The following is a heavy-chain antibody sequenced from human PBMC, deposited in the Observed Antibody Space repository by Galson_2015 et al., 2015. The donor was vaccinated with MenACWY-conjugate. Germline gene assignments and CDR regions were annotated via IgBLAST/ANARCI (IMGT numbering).Heavy chain of an antibody. CDR1: GFTFSDYY. J-gene: IGHJ3*02. CDR3: TSSRVDYYDPKRAFDI. D-gene: IGHD3-22*01. Sequence: SLRLSCAASGFTFSDYYMSWIRQAPGKGLEWVSYISSSSSYISYADSVKGRFTISRDDSKNTAYLQMNSLKTEDTAVYYCTSSRVDYYDPKRAFDIWGQGTMVTVSS. V-gene: IGHV3-11*03. CDR2: ISSSSSYI.